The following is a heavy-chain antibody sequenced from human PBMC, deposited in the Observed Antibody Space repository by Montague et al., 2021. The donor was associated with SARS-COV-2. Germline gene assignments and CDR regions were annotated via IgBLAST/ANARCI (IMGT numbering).Heavy chain of an antibody. D-gene: IGHD6-6*01. J-gene: IGHJ1*01. CDR3: ARDLLSSSTFGLFQH. V-gene: IGHV1-18*01. CDR1: GYTFTSYG. Sequence: SVKVSCKASGYTFTSYGISWVRQAPGQGLEWMGRISAYNGNTNYXQKLQGRVTMTTDTSTSTAYMELRSLRSDDTAVYYCARDLLSSSTFGLFQHWGQGTLVTVSS. CDR2: ISAYNGNT.